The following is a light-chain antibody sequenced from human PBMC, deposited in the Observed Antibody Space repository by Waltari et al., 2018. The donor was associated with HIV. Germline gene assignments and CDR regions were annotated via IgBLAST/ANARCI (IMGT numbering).Light chain of an antibody. Sequence: QSALTQPPSASGSPGQPVTIACTGTSRYVGGYNYVPWYQQYPGKAPKLMIYEVTKRPSGVPDRFSGSKSGNTASLTVFGLQAEDEADYYCSSYAGSNNYVVFGGGTRLTVL. CDR2: EVT. J-gene: IGLJ2*01. CDR1: SRYVGGYNY. CDR3: SSYAGSNNYVV. V-gene: IGLV2-8*01.